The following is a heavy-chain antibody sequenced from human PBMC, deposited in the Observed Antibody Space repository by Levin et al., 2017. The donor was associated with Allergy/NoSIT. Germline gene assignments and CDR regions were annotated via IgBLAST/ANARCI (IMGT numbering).Heavy chain of an antibody. CDR2: IYYSGST. Sequence: SETLSLTCTVSGGSISSSSYYWGWIRQPPGTGLEWIGSIYYSGSTYYNPSLKSRVTISVDTSKNQFSLKLSSVTAADTAVYYCARVNPSIQLGPLFDYWGQGTLVTVSS. D-gene: IGHD5-18*01. V-gene: IGHV4-39*07. CDR3: ARVNPSIQLGPLFDY. J-gene: IGHJ4*02. CDR1: GGSISSSSYY.